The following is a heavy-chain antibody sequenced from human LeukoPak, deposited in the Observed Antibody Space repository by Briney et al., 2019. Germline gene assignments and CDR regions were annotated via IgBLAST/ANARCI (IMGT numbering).Heavy chain of an antibody. D-gene: IGHD5-24*01. CDR3: ARGGDGYNYGGYYYYMDV. CDR1: GGTFSSYA. J-gene: IGHJ6*03. Sequence: SVKVSCKASGGTFSSYAISWVRQAPGQGLEWMGGIIPIFGTANYAQKFQGRVTITADESTSTAYMELSSLRSEDTAVYYCARGGDGYNYGGYYYYMDVWGKGTTATTSS. V-gene: IGHV1-69*13. CDR2: IIPIFGTA.